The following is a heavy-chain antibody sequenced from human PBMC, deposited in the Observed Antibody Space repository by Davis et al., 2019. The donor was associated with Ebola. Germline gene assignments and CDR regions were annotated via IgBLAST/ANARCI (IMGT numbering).Heavy chain of an antibody. J-gene: IGHJ6*02. V-gene: IGHV3-30*02. CDR1: GFTSSSSG. CDR2: IRYDGSNK. D-gene: IGHD4-23*01. Sequence: GGSLRLSCAASGFTSSSSGMHWVRQAPGKGLEWVAFIRYDGSNKYYADSVKGRFTISRDNSKNTLYLQMNSLRAEDTAVYYCARDTTTTTVVTLFSYYGMDVWGQGTTVTVSS. CDR3: ARDTTTTTVVTLFSYYGMDV.